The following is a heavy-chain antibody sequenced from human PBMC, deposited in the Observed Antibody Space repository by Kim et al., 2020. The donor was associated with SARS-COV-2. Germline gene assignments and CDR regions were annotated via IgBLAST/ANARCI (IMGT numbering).Heavy chain of an antibody. CDR2: IKSKADGGTT. CDR1: GFTFSDAW. J-gene: IGHJ6*02. D-gene: IGHD5-18*01. CDR3: TYSGSWGGMDV. V-gene: IGHV3-15*01. Sequence: GGSLRLSCVASGFTFSDAWMSWVRQAPGKGLEWVGRIKSKADGGTTEYAAPVQGRFTIPRDDSKNTLYLQMNSMKIEDTAVYYCTYSGSWGGMDVWGQGTTVSVSS.